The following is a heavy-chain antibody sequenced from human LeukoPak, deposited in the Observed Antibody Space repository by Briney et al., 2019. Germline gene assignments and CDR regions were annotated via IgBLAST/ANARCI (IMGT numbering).Heavy chain of an antibody. J-gene: IGHJ3*02. Sequence: ASVKVSCKASGGTFSSYAISWVRQAPGQGLEWMGGIIPIFGTANYAQKFQGRVTITADESTSTAYMELSSLRSEDTAVYYCARDQSVPAYDAFDIWGQGTMVTVSS. CDR1: GGTFSSYA. CDR3: ARDQSVPAYDAFDI. CDR2: IIPIFGTA. D-gene: IGHD2-2*01. V-gene: IGHV1-69*13.